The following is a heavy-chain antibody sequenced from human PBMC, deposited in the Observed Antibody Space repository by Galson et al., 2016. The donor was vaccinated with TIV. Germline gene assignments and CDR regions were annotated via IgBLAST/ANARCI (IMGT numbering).Heavy chain of an antibody. V-gene: IGHV4-59*01. CDR2: VYYTGST. CDR3: VRAPGGRNWYFDL. Sequence: SETLSLTCTVSGGTINTYPWNWIRQSPGKGLEWIGYVYYTGSTNYNPSLKSRVTISVDTSKNQFSLNLNSVTSADTAVYYFVRAPGGRNWYFDLWGRGTLVTVSS. J-gene: IGHJ2*01. CDR1: GGTINTYP. D-gene: IGHD4-23*01.